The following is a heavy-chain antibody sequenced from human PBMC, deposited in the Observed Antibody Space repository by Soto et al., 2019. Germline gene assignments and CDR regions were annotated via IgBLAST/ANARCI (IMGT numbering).Heavy chain of an antibody. J-gene: IGHJ4*02. D-gene: IGHD1-1*01. V-gene: IGHV4-59*08. Sequence: SETLSLTCTVSGGSISSYYWSWIRQPPGKGLEWIGYIYYSGSTNYNPSLKSRVTISVDTSKNQFSLKLSSVTAADTAVYYCARLPGTTGTAYFDYWGQGTLVTVSS. CDR3: ARLPGTTGTAYFDY. CDR2: IYYSGST. CDR1: GGSISSYY.